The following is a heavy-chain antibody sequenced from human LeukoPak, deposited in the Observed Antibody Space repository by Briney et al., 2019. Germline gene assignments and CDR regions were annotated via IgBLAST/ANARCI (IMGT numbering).Heavy chain of an antibody. CDR2: IYTSGST. V-gene: IGHV4-4*07. D-gene: IGHD2-2*02. CDR1: GGSISSYY. CDR3: AREAVVVPAAISNWFDP. Sequence: SETLSLTCTVSGGSISSYYWSWIRQPAGKGLEWIGRIYTSGSTNYNPSLKSRVTMSVDTSKNQFSLKLSSVTAADTAVYYCAREAVVVPAAISNWFDPWGQGTLVTVSS. J-gene: IGHJ5*02.